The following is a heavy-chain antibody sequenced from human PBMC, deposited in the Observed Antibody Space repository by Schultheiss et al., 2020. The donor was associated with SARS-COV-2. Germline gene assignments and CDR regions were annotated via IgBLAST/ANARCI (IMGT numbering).Heavy chain of an antibody. CDR2: IYHSGST. D-gene: IGHD5-24*01. CDR1: GGSISSGYY. V-gene: IGHV4-38-2*02. J-gene: IGHJ6*02. CDR3: ARRQFYYYGMDV. Sequence: SETLSLTCTVSGGSISSGYYWGWIRQPPGKGLEWIGSIYHSGSTDYNPSLKSRVTISLDTSKNQFSLNLTAVTAADTAVYYCARRQFYYYGMDVWGQGTTVTVSS.